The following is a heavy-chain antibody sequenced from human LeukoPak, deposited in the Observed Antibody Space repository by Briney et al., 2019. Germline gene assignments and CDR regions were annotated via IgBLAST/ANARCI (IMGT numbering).Heavy chain of an antibody. J-gene: IGHJ4*02. CDR2: ISGGGEST. CDR1: EFTFSSHA. V-gene: IGHV3-23*01. Sequence: GGSLRLSCEASEFTFSSHAMNWVRQAPGKGLEWVSSISGGGESTYYADSVKGRFTVSRDNSKNTLYLQMNSLRAGDSAVYYCATDRERDPSVYYLVGGQGTLITVSS. CDR3: ATDRERDPSVYYLV. D-gene: IGHD3-22*01.